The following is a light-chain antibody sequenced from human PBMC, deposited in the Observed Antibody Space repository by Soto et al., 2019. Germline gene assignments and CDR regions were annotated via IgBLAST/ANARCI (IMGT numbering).Light chain of an antibody. CDR3: QTWGTGIVV. Sequence: QLVLTQSPSASASLGASVKLTCTLSSGHSSYAIAWPQQQPEKGPRYLMKLNSDGSHSKGDGIPDRFSGSSSGAERYLTISSLQSEDEADYYCQTWGTGIVVFGGGTQLTVL. V-gene: IGLV4-69*01. CDR1: SGHSSYA. J-gene: IGLJ2*01. CDR2: LNSDGSH.